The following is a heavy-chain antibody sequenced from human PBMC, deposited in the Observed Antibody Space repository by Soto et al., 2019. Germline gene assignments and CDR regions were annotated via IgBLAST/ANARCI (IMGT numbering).Heavy chain of an antibody. D-gene: IGHD2-2*01. J-gene: IGHJ1*01. CDR3: ARGFCSGSNCHRTD. V-gene: IGHV3-48*01. CDR2: ISSSGTIT. Sequence: PGGSLRLSCEASGFTFKNYNMNWVRQAPGKGLEWVSHISSSGTITYYADSVKGRFTISRDNAKNSLYLQMNSLRVEDTAVYYCARGFCSGSNCHRTDWGQGTLVTVAS. CDR1: GFTFKNYN.